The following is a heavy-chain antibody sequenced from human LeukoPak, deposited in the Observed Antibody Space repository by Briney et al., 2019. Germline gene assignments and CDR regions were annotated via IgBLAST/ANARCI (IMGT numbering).Heavy chain of an antibody. J-gene: IGHJ6*03. CDR1: GGSISSYY. V-gene: IGHV4-59*01. CDR2: IYYSGST. Sequence: SETLSLTCTVSGGSISSYYWSWIRQPPGKGLEWIGYIYYSGSTNYNPSLKSRVTISVDTSKNQFSLKLSSVTAADTAVYYCARTPWCSSTSCYSRGYYYYMDVWGKGTTVTASS. CDR3: ARTPWCSSTSCYSRGYYYYMDV. D-gene: IGHD2-2*01.